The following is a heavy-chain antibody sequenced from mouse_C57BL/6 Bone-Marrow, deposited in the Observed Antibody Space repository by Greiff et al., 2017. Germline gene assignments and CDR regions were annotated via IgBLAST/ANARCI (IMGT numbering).Heavy chain of an antibody. CDR2: IYPADGDT. Sequence: VQLVESGPELVKPGASVKISCKASGYAFSSSWMNWVKQRPGKGLEWIGRIYPADGDTNYNGKFKGKATLTADKSSSTAYMQLSSLTSEDSAVXFCERSWGGWFAYWGQGTLVTVSA. J-gene: IGHJ3*01. CDR1: GYAFSSSW. CDR3: ERSWGGWFAY. D-gene: IGHD4-1*01. V-gene: IGHV1-82*01.